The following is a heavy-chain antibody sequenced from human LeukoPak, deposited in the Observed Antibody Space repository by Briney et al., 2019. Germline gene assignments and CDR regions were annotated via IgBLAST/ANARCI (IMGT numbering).Heavy chain of an antibody. D-gene: IGHD3-10*01. Sequence: SETLSLTCSVSGGFISGDYWSWIRQPPGKGLEFIGYIYYNGNTNYNPSLKSRVTISVDTSKNQFSLKLSSVTAADTAVYYCARGGPSSRFFDLWGRGTLVTVSS. V-gene: IGHV4-59*01. J-gene: IGHJ2*01. CDR2: IYYNGNT. CDR1: GGFISGDY. CDR3: ARGGPSSRFFDL.